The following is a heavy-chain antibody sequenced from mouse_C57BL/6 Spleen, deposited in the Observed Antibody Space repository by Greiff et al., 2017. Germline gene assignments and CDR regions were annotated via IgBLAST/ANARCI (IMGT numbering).Heavy chain of an antibody. CDR2: IDPSDSET. D-gene: IGHD1-1*01. V-gene: IGHV1-52*01. Sequence: QVQLKQSGAELVRPGSSVKLSCKASGYTFTSYWMHWVKQRPIQGLEWIGNIDPSDSETHYNQKFKDKATLTVDKSSSTAYMQLSSLTSEDSAVYYCARRGSSDYYAMDYWGQGTSVTVSS. J-gene: IGHJ4*01. CDR1: GYTFTSYW. CDR3: ARRGSSDYYAMDY.